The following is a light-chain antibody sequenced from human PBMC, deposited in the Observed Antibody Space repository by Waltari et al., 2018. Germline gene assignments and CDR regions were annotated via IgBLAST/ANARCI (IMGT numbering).Light chain of an antibody. CDR1: GSNLGHNF. J-gene: IGLJ2*01. CDR2: DNN. CDR3: GTWDTDLSVV. Sequence: QSVLTQPPSVSAAPGQKVTISCSGPGSNLGHNFVSWYQQLPGTAPKLLIYDNNKRPSGIPDRFSGSKSGTSATLGITGLQTGDEADYYCGTWDTDLSVVFGGGTKLTVL. V-gene: IGLV1-51*01.